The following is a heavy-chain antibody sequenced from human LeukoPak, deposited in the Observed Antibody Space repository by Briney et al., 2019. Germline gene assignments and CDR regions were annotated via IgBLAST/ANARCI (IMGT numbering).Heavy chain of an antibody. CDR2: IIPIFGTA. Sequence: ASVKVSCKASGGTFSSYAISWVRQAPGQGLEWMGGIIPIFGTANYAQKFQGRVTITADESTSTAYMELSSLRSEDTAVYYCARDDSRYYDILTGYRWFDPWGQGTLVTVSS. V-gene: IGHV1-69*13. J-gene: IGHJ5*02. CDR1: GGTFSSYA. CDR3: ARDDSRYYDILTGYRWFDP. D-gene: IGHD3-9*01.